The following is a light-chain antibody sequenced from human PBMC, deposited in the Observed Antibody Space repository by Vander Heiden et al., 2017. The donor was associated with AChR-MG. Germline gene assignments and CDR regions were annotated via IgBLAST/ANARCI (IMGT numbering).Light chain of an antibody. V-gene: IGLV1-47*01. CDR2: GNN. Sequence: QSVLTQPPSASGTPGQMVTISCSGSSSNIGNNFVSWYQQLPGTAPQLLIFGNNQRPSGVPDRFSASKYGTSGSLAISGLRSEDEADYYCAAWDDSLSGVVFGGGTKLTV. CDR1: SSNIGNNF. J-gene: IGLJ2*01. CDR3: AAWDDSLSGVV.